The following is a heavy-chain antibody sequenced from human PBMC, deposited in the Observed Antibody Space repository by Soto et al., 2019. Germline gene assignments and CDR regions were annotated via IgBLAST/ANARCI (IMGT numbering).Heavy chain of an antibody. CDR2: INHSGST. D-gene: IGHD6-19*01. CDR1: GGSFSGYY. V-gene: IGHV4-34*01. CDR3: ARIQWLVPLDY. J-gene: IGHJ4*02. Sequence: PSETLSLTCSVYGGSFSGYYWSWIRQPPGKGLEWIGEINHSGSTNYNPSLKSRVTISVDTSKNQLSLKLSSVTAADTAVYYCARIQWLVPLDYWGQGTLVTVS.